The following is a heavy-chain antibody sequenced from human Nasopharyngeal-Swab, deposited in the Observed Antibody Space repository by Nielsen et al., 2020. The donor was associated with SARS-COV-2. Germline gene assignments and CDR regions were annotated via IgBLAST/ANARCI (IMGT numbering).Heavy chain of an antibody. J-gene: IGHJ4*02. Sequence: ASVKVSCKASGYTFTSYYMHWVRQAPGQGLEWMGIINPSGGSTSYAQKFQGRVTMTRDTSTSTVYMELSSLRSEDTAVYYCARDRYLIPSAAGKDYWGQGTPVTVSS. CDR3: ARDRYLIPSAAGKDY. CDR2: INPSGGST. D-gene: IGHD6-13*01. V-gene: IGHV1-46*01. CDR1: GYTFTSYY.